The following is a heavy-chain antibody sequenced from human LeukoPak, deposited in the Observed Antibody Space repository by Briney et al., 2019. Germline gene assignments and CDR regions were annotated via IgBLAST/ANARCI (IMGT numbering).Heavy chain of an antibody. V-gene: IGHV1-2*02. J-gene: IGHJ6*03. Sequence: ASVKVSCKASGYTFTGYYMHWVRQAPGQGLEWMGWINPNSGGTNYAQKFQGRVTMTRDTSISTAYMELSRLRSDDTAVYYCATKSRVATISYYYYYMDVWGKGTTVTISS. CDR2: INPNSGGT. CDR1: GYTFTGYY. D-gene: IGHD5-12*01. CDR3: ATKSRVATISYYYYYMDV.